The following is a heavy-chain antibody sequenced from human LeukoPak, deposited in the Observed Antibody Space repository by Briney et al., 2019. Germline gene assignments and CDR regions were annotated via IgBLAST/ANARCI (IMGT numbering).Heavy chain of an antibody. Sequence: PSETLSLTCIVSGGSISSSNYYWGWIRQSPGKGLEWIGSIYSRGSTYYNPSLKSRVTISVDTSKNQFSLKVSSVTAADTAVYYCARLYYNSGPRFDPWGQGTLVTVSS. CDR2: IYSRGST. D-gene: IGHD3-10*01. V-gene: IGHV4-39*01. CDR1: GGSISSSNYY. J-gene: IGHJ5*02. CDR3: ARLYYNSGPRFDP.